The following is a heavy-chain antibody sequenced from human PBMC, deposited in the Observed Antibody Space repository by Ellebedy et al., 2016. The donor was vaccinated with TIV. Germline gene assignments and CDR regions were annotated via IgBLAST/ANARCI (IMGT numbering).Heavy chain of an antibody. V-gene: IGHV4-61*01. CDR1: GGSISSSSYY. J-gene: IGHJ3*02. CDR2: IYYSGST. CDR3: ARDHDPNAFDI. Sequence: MPSETLSLTCTVSGGSISSSSYYWSWIRQPPGKGLEWIGYIYYSGSTNYNPSLKSRVTISVDTSKNQFSLKLSSVTAADTAVYYCARDHDPNAFDIWGQGTMVTVSS.